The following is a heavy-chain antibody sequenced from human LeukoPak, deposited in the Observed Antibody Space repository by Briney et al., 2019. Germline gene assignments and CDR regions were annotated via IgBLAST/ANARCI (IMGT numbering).Heavy chain of an antibody. CDR3: ARGSVDYGDPTGAHYFDY. CDR1: GFTVSSNY. CDR2: IYSGGST. V-gene: IGHV3-53*01. Sequence: GGSLSLSCAASGFTVSSNYMSWVRQAPGKGLEWVSVIYSGGSTYYADSVKGRFTISRDNSKNTLYLQMNSLRAEDTAVYYCARGSVDYGDPTGAHYFDYWGQGTLVTVSS. J-gene: IGHJ4*02. D-gene: IGHD4-17*01.